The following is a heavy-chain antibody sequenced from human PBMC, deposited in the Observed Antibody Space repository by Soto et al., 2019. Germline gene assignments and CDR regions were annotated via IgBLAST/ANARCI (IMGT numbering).Heavy chain of an antibody. CDR1: GFTFSSYA. CDR2: ISGSGGST. D-gene: IGHD2-2*02. J-gene: IGHJ4*02. Sequence: EVQLLESGGGLVQPGGSLRLSCAASGFTFSSYAMSWVRQAPGKGLEWVSAISGSGGSTYYADSVKGRFTISRDNSKNTLYLQMNSLRAEDTAVYYCATRLSPIVVVPAAIYNYWGQGTLVTVSS. CDR3: ATRLSPIVVVPAAIYNY. V-gene: IGHV3-23*01.